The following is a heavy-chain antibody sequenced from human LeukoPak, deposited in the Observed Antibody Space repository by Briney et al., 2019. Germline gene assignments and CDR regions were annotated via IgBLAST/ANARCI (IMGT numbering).Heavy chain of an antibody. V-gene: IGHV3-33*08. CDR2: IWYDGSNK. J-gene: IGHJ6*02. CDR1: GFTFSSYG. D-gene: IGHD4-17*01. Sequence: GRSLRLSCAASGFTFSSYGMHWVRQAPGKGLEWVAVIWYDGSNKYYADSVKGRFTISRDNSKNTLYLQMNSLRAEDTAVYYCARDIADYGDYDYYYYYGMDVWGQGTTVTVSS. CDR3: ARDIADYGDYDYYYYYGMDV.